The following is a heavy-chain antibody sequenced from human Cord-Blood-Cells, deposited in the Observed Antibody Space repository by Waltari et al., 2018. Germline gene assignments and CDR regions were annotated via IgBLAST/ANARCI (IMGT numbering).Heavy chain of an antibody. CDR2: ISYDGRNK. V-gene: IGHV3-30*04. CDR3: ARHRDSNQLFDY. CDR1: GFTFSSYA. Sequence: QVQLVESGGGVVQPGRSLRLSCAASGFTFSSYAMHWVRQAPGKGLEWLAVISYDGRNKYYADSVKGRFTISRDNSKNTLYLQMNSLRAEDTAVYYCARHRDSNQLFDYWGQGTLVTVSS. J-gene: IGHJ4*02. D-gene: IGHD2-2*01.